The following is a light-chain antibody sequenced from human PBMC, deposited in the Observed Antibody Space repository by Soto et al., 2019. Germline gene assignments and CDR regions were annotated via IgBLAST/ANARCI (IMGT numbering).Light chain of an antibody. CDR1: QTISTY. J-gene: IGKJ2*01. V-gene: IGKV1-39*01. CDR3: QQGHGIPYN. CDR2: AAS. Sequence: DIQMTQSPSSLSASVGDRFTITCRARQTISTYLNWYQQEPRNAPQLLIYAASRLQSGVPSRFSGSGSGTDFKLTTSSLQPEDFAAYECQQGHGIPYNVGQGTKLESK.